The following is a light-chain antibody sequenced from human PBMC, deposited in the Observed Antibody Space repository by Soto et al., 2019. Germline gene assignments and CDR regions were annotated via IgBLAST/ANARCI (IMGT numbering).Light chain of an antibody. CDR1: SSDVGGYNY. J-gene: IGLJ1*01. CDR2: DVS. CDR3: SSYTSSSTLV. Sequence: QSVLTQPASVSGSPGQSITISCTGTSSDVGGYNYVSWYQQHPGKAPKLMIYDVSNRPSGASNRFSGSKSGNTASLTISGLQAEDEADYYCSSYTSSSTLVFGTGTKLTVL. V-gene: IGLV2-14*01.